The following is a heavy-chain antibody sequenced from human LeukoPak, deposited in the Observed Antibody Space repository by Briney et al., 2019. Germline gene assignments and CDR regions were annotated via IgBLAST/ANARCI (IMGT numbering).Heavy chain of an antibody. J-gene: IGHJ4*02. V-gene: IGHV4-4*02. CDR1: GGSISSSNW. CDR2: IYHSGST. D-gene: IGHD3-22*01. CDR3: ARGNTYYYDSSGYHFDY. Sequence: SGTLSLTCAVSGGSISSSNWWSWVRQPPGKGLEWIGEIYHSGSTNYNPSLKSRVTISVDKSKNQFSLKLSSVTAADTAMYYCARGNTYYYDSSGYHFDYWGQGTLVTVSS.